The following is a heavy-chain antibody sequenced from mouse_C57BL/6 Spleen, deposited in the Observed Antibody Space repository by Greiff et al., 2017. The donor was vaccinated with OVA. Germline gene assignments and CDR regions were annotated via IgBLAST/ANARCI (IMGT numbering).Heavy chain of an antibody. CDR3: ARGGLGQEFAY. CDR1: GFTFSDYY. CDR2: INYDGSST. J-gene: IGHJ3*01. V-gene: IGHV5-16*01. Sequence: EVKLVESEGGLVQPGSSMKLSCTASGFTFSDYYMAWVRQVPEKGLEWVANINYDGSSTYYLDSLKSRFIISRDNAKNILYLQMSSLKSEDTATYYCARGGLGQEFAYWGQGTLVTVSA. D-gene: IGHD4-1*01.